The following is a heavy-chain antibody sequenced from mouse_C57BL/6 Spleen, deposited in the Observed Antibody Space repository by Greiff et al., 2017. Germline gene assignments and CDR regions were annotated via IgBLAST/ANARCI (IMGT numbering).Heavy chain of an antibody. CDR1: GFTFSSYA. J-gene: IGHJ3*01. CDR2: ISDGGSYT. Sequence: EVHLVESGGGLVKPGGSLKLSCAASGFTFSSYAMSWVRQTPEKRLEWVATISDGGSYTYYPDNVKGRFTISRDNAKNNLYLQMSHLKSEDTAMYYCARDPGYGWFAYWGQGTLVTVSA. V-gene: IGHV5-4*01. D-gene: IGHD3-1*01. CDR3: ARDPGYGWFAY.